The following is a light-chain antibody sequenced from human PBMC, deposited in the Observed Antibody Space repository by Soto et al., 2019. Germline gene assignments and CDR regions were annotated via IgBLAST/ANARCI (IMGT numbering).Light chain of an antibody. V-gene: IGKV1-5*01. Sequence: DIQMTQSPSTLSASVGDRVTITSRASQNIERYVAWYQQKPGRAPSLIIYDASSLEGGVPSRFSGSGSGTEFTLIISNLQPDDFATYYCQQFKDYVWTFGQGTKV. CDR1: QNIERY. CDR3: QQFKDYVWT. J-gene: IGKJ1*01. CDR2: DAS.